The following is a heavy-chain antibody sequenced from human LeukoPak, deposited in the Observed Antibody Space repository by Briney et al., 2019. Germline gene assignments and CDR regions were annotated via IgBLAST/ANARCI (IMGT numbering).Heavy chain of an antibody. D-gene: IGHD3-16*01. Sequence: PSETPSLTCGVSSGSITNTNYWTWVRQPPGKGLEWIGEVNLQGSTNYNPSLMGRVAIAVDTSENHISLQLTSVTAADTAVYYCARGGEKGWFDPWGQGTLVTVSS. CDR1: SGSITNTNY. CDR2: VNLQGST. V-gene: IGHV4-4*02. CDR3: ARGGEKGWFDP. J-gene: IGHJ5*02.